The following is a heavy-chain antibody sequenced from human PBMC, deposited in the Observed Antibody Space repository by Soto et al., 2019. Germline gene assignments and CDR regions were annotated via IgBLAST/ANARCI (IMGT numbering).Heavy chain of an antibody. V-gene: IGHV1-8*01. CDR1: GYTFTTYD. D-gene: IGHD1-26*01. Sequence: QVQLVQSGAEVTKPGASVKVSCRASGYTFTTYDINWVRQATGQGLEWMGWMSPNSGATGYAQKFQGRVTMTRDTSISTAYMELSNLGAEDTAIYYCARGVDAGVDVWGQGTMVTVSS. J-gene: IGHJ6*02. CDR2: MSPNSGAT. CDR3: ARGVDAGVDV.